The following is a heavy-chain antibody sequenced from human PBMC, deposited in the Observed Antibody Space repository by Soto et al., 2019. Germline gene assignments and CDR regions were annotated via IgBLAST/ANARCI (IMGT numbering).Heavy chain of an antibody. D-gene: IGHD4-17*01. J-gene: IGHJ4*02. V-gene: IGHV4-39*01. CDR3: ARDYGGNPPFDY. Sequence: SETLSLSCTVSGGSISSSSYYWGWIRQPPGKGLEWIGSIYYSGSTYYNPSLKSRVTISVDTSKNQFSLKLSSVTAVDTAVYYCARDYGGNPPFDYWGQGTLVTVSS. CDR1: GGSISSSSYY. CDR2: IYYSGST.